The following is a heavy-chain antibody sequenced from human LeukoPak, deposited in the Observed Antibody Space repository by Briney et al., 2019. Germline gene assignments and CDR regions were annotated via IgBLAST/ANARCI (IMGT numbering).Heavy chain of an antibody. CDR2: IYYSGST. CDR1: GGSISSSSYY. CDR3: ARQNSGALYY. V-gene: IGHV4-39*01. Sequence: PSETLSLTXTVSGGSISSSSYYWSWIRQPPGKGLEWIGSIYYSGSTYYNPSLKSRVTISVDTSKNQFSLKLSSVTAADTAVYYCARQNSGALYYWGQGTLVTVSS. J-gene: IGHJ4*02. D-gene: IGHD1-26*01.